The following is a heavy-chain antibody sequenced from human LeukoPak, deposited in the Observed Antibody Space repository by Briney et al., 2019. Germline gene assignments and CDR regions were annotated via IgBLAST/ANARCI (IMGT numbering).Heavy chain of an antibody. V-gene: IGHV3-30-3*01. D-gene: IGHD2-2*01. CDR2: ISYDGSNK. J-gene: IGHJ4*02. CDR3: ARVGRRKDIVVVPAANPLDS. CDR1: GFTFRSYA. Sequence: PGRSLRLSCAASGFTFRSYAMHWVRQAPGKGLEWVAVISYDGSNKYYADSVKGRFTISRDNSKNTLYLQMNSLRAEDTAVYYCARVGRRKDIVVVPAANPLDSWGQGTLVTVPS.